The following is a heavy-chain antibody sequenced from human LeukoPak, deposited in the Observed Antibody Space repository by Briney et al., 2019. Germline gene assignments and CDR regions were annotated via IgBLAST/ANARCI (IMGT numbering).Heavy chain of an antibody. J-gene: IGHJ6*03. CDR3: VREVQLWRQNMYFYYMDA. D-gene: IGHD3-16*01. V-gene: IGHV4-4*07. CDR2: IFSTGST. CDR1: GDSLTYYY. Sequence: SETLSLTCRFSGDSLTYYYWTWIRQPAGKGLEWIGRIFSTGSTNYNPSLQSRVTISVDKSKTQFSLRLSSVTAADTAVYFCVREVQLWRQNMYFYYMDAWGKGTTVIVSS.